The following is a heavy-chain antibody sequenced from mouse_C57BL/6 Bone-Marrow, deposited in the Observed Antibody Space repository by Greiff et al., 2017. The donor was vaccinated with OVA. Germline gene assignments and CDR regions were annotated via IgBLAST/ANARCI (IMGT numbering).Heavy chain of an antibody. D-gene: IGHD1-1*01. Sequence: QVQLKQPGAELVKPGASVKLSCKASGYTFTSYWMHWVKQRPGQGLEWIGMIHPNSGSTNYNEKFKSKATLTVDKSSSTAYMQLSSLTSEDSAVYYCARYYGSLFDYWGQGTTLTVSS. J-gene: IGHJ2*01. CDR1: GYTFTSYW. CDR2: IHPNSGST. V-gene: IGHV1-64*01. CDR3: ARYYGSLFDY.